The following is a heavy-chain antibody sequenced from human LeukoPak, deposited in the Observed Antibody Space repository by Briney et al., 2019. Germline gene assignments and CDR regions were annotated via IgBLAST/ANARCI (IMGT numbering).Heavy chain of an antibody. Sequence: GGSLRLSCAASGFTVSSNHMSWVRQAPGKGLEWVSVIYSGGSTYYSDSVKGRFTISRDNSKNTLYLQMNSLRAEDTAVYYCARGSRDGSNYGLFDYWGQGTLVTVSS. CDR2: IYSGGST. CDR1: GFTVSSNH. CDR3: ARGSRDGSNYGLFDY. J-gene: IGHJ4*02. V-gene: IGHV3-53*01. D-gene: IGHD5-24*01.